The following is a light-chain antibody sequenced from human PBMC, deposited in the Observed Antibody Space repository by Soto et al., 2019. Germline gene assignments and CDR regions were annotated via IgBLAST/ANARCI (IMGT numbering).Light chain of an antibody. Sequence: QSALTQPASVSGSPGQSITIFCSGTSSDVGAYKFVSWYRHHPGKAPQVMIYDVSNRPSGVSNRFSGSKSGNTASLTISGLQAEDEADYYCGSYTTTSTLVVFGGGTKLTVL. CDR2: DVS. CDR3: GSYTTTSTLVV. V-gene: IGLV2-14*01. J-gene: IGLJ2*01. CDR1: SSDVGAYKF.